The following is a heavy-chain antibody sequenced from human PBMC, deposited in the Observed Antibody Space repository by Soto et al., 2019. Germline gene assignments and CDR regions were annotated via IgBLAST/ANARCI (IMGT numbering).Heavy chain of an antibody. J-gene: IGHJ6*03. CDR3: AKDHPTPFRYYDYYYVVG. CDR1: GFTFSSYA. Sequence: PGGSLRLSCAASGFTFSSYAMSWVRQAPGKGLEWVSAISGSGGSTYYADSVKGRFTISRDNSKNTLYLQMNSLRAEDTAVYYCAKDHPTPFRYYDYYYVVGWGQGTTVTVSS. V-gene: IGHV3-23*01. CDR2: ISGSGGST.